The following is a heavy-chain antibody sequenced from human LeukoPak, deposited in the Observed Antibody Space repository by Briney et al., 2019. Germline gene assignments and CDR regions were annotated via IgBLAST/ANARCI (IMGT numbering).Heavy chain of an antibody. V-gene: IGHV4-39*01. CDR3: ARAIAAAWYFDY. CDR1: GGSISSSSYY. J-gene: IGHJ4*02. CDR2: IYYSGST. D-gene: IGHD6-13*01. Sequence: SETLSLTCTVSGGSISSSSYYWGWIRQPPGKXXXWIGNIYYSGSTYYNPSLKSRVTISVDTSKNQFSLKLSSVTAADTAVYYCARAIAAAWYFDYWGQGTLVTVSS.